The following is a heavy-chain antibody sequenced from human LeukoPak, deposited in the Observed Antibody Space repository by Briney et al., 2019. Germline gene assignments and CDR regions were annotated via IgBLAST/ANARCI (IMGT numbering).Heavy chain of an antibody. J-gene: IGHJ4*02. CDR1: GGSFSGYY. D-gene: IGHD6-19*01. CDR2: INHSGST. V-gene: IGHV4-34*01. CDR3: ARVRLYSSGWYIEDY. Sequence: SETLSLTCAVYGGSFSGYYWSWIRQPPGKGLEWIGEINHSGSTNYNPSLKSRVTISVDTSKNQFSLKLSSVTAADTAVYYCARVRLYSSGWYIEDYWGQGTLVTVSS.